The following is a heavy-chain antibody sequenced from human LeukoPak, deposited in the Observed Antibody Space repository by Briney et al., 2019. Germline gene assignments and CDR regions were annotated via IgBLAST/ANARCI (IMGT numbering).Heavy chain of an antibody. J-gene: IGHJ6*02. CDR2: IYYSGST. CDR1: GGSISSGGYY. D-gene: IGHD4-17*01. Sequence: SQTLSLTCTVSGGSISSGGYYWNWIRQHPGKGLEWIGYIYYSGSTYYNPSLKSRVTISVDTSKNRFSLKLSSVTAADTAVYYCARTTHDYYYYGMDVWGQGTTVTVSS. CDR3: ARTTHDYYYYGMDV. V-gene: IGHV4-31*03.